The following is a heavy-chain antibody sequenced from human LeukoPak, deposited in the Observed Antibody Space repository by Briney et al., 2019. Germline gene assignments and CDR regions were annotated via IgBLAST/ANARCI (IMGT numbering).Heavy chain of an antibody. J-gene: IGHJ6*02. Sequence: GASVKVSCKASGYTFTAYYMYWVRQAPGQGLEWMGWINPDSGGTNYAQKFQGRVTMSRDTSISTAYIELSRLRSDDTAVYYCARVSGSYTLNYYYGMDVWGQGTTVTVSS. V-gene: IGHV1-2*02. CDR2: INPDSGGT. CDR3: ARVSGSYTLNYYYGMDV. D-gene: IGHD1-26*01. CDR1: GYTFTAYY.